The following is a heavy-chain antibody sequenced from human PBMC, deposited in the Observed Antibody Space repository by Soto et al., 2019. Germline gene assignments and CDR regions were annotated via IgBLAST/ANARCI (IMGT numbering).Heavy chain of an antibody. Sequence: SETLSLTCAVSGGSFSGFYWTWIRQPPGEGLEWIGEINHSGTTNFNPSPRSRLTISLDSSKKHFSLKLTSMTAADAAVYHCARADRTLVTSYGLDVWGQGTTVTVSS. CDR3: ARADRTLVTSYGLDV. CDR1: GGSFSGFY. CDR2: INHSGTT. J-gene: IGHJ6*02. D-gene: IGHD2-21*02. V-gene: IGHV4-34*01.